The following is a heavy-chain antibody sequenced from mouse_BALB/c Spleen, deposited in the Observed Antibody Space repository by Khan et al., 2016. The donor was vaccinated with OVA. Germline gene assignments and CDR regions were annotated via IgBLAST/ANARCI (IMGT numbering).Heavy chain of an antibody. CDR2: ISYSGNT. CDR3: ARVYGGDFDY. J-gene: IGHJ2*02. D-gene: IGHD1-1*01. Sequence: EVQLVESGPGLVKPSQSLSLTCTVTGYSITSDYAWNWIRQFPGNKLEWMGFISYSGNTKYNPSLKSRFSITRDTSKNQFSLQLNSVTAEDTATYYCARVYGGDFDYWGQGTSLTVSS. CDR1: GYSITSDYA. V-gene: IGHV3-2*02.